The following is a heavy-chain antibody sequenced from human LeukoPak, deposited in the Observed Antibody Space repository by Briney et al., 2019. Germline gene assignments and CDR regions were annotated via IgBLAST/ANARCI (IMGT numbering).Heavy chain of an antibody. CDR3: AKDVGIAAAGTIDY. V-gene: IGHV3-23*01. Sequence: GGSLRLSCAASGFTFSSYAMSWVRQAPGKGPEWVSAISGSGGSTYYADSVKGRFTISRDNSKNTLYLQMNSLRAEDTAVYYCAKDVGIAAAGTIDYWGQGTLVTVSS. CDR2: ISGSGGST. D-gene: IGHD6-13*01. CDR1: GFTFSSYA. J-gene: IGHJ4*02.